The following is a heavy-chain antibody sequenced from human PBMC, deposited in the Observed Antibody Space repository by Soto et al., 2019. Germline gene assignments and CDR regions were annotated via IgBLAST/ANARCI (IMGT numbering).Heavy chain of an antibody. J-gene: IGHJ4*02. Sequence: GGSLRLSCAASGFTFSSYWMSWVRQAPGKGLEWVANIKQDGSEKYYVDSVKGRFTISRDNAKNSLYLQMNSLRAEDTAVYYCARDRAIYCSGGSCYSSVGYWGQGNLVTVSS. CDR2: IKQDGSEK. CDR3: ARDRAIYCSGGSCYSSVGY. CDR1: GFTFSSYW. D-gene: IGHD2-15*01. V-gene: IGHV3-7*01.